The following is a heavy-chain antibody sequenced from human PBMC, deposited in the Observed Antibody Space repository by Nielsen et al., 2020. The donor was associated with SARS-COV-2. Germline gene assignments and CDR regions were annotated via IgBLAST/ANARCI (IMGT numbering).Heavy chain of an antibody. V-gene: IGHV4-31*03. CDR3: AREMLGSTYHFDY. CDR1: GGSITAGGSY. Sequence: SETLSLTCSVSGGSITAGGSYWNWIRQRPGRGLEWIGYIYYSGATYYNPSLKSRVSISADTSKNQFSLNLTSVTAADTAVYYCAREMLGSTYHFDYWGQGTLVTVSS. CDR2: IYYSGAT. J-gene: IGHJ4*02. D-gene: IGHD2-2*01.